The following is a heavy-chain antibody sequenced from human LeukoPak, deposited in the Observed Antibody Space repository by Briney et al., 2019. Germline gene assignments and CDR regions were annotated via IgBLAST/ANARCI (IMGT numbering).Heavy chain of an antibody. J-gene: IGHJ4*02. CDR2: IDHIGTT. CDR1: RGSFSGSY. V-gene: IGHV4-34*01. D-gene: IGHD4-17*01. CDR3: ARHQPDYGDSHRYPYYFDY. Sequence: SETLSLTCVVHRGSFSGSYWSWIRQSPGKGLEWIGEIDHIGTTNYNPSLKSRVTISLDTSKNQFSLKLSSVTAADTAVYYCARHQPDYGDSHRYPYYFDYWGQGTLVTVSS.